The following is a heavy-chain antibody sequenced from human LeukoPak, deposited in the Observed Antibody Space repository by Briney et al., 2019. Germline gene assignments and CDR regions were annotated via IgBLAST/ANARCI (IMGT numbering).Heavy chain of an antibody. D-gene: IGHD2-2*01. V-gene: IGHV1-2*06. Sequence: ASVKVSCKASGYTFSGDYMNWVRQAPGQGLEWMGRIRSNSEDIQYAQKFQGRVTMTWDTSTSTAYMELTRLTSDDTAVYYCARISVVPATTFDYWGQGTLVTVSA. CDR3: ARISVVPATTFDY. CDR1: GYTFSGDY. CDR2: IRSNSEDI. J-gene: IGHJ4*02.